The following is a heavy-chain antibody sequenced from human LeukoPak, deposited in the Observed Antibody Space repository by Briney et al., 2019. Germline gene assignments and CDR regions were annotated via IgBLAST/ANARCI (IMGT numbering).Heavy chain of an antibody. CDR2: IRVSGGGAT. J-gene: IGHJ4*02. CDR1: GFTFSVYA. D-gene: IGHD3-10*01. Sequence: GGSLRLSCGASGFTFSVYAMTWVRQAPGKGLEWVSTIRVSGGGATYYAGSVQGRFTISRDNSKNTLYLQMSSLRVEDTAVYYCAKPTGTGVAKWYFDSWGQGTLVTVSS. V-gene: IGHV3-23*01. CDR3: AKPTGTGVAKWYFDS.